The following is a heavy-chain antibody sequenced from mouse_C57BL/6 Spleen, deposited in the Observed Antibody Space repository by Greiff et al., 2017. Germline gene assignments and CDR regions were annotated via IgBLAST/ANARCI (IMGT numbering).Heavy chain of an antibody. J-gene: IGHJ4*01. V-gene: IGHV1-7*01. D-gene: IGHD1-1*01. CDR2: INPNSGYT. CDR3: AGVPPPATLVAHYAMDY. CDR1: GYTFTSYW. Sequence: QVHVKQSGAELAKPGASVKLSCKASGYTFTSYWMHWVKQRPGQGLEWIGYINPNSGYTKYNQKFKDKATLTADKSSSTAYMQLSSLTYEDSSVYYCAGVPPPATLVAHYAMDYWGQGTSVTVSS.